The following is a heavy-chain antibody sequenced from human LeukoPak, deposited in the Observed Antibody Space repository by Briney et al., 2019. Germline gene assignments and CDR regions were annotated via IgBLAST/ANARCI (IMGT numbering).Heavy chain of an antibody. V-gene: IGHV3-23*01. Sequence: GGSLRLSCAASGFTFSSYAMSWVRQAPGKGLEWVSAISGSGGSTYYADSVKGRFTISRDNSKNTLYLQMNSLRAEDTAVYYCAKDSRMVRGAAPYYFDYWGQGTLVTVSS. J-gene: IGHJ4*02. CDR1: GFTFSSYA. CDR2: ISGSGGST. D-gene: IGHD3-10*01. CDR3: AKDSRMVRGAAPYYFDY.